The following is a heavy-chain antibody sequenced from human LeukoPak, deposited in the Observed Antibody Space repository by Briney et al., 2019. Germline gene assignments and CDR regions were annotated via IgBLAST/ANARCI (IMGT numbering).Heavy chain of an antibody. CDR1: GYTFTSYY. CDR3: ARDSETRVGRWLYDY. D-gene: IGHD5-24*01. CDR2: IRPNGGST. J-gene: IGHJ4*02. Sequence: ASVTVSCKASGYTFTSYYLHWVRQAPGQEFEWVGIIRPNGGSTTYAQRFQGRVTMTRDTSTSTVYMELSSLRSEDTAVYYCARDSETRVGRWLYDYWGQGTLVTVSS. V-gene: IGHV1-46*01.